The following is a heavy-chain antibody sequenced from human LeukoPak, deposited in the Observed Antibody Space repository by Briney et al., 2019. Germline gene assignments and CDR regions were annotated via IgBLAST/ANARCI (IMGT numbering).Heavy chain of an antibody. Sequence: ASVKVSCKASGYTFTGYYMRWVRQAPGQGLEWMGWINPNSGGTNYAQKFQGRVTMTRDTSISTAYMELSRLRSDDTAVYYCARNIVVVPAAMGRNYYYYYGMDVWGQGTTVTVSS. V-gene: IGHV1-2*02. CDR2: INPNSGGT. CDR3: ARNIVVVPAAMGRNYYYYYGMDV. D-gene: IGHD2-2*01. J-gene: IGHJ6*02. CDR1: GYTFTGYY.